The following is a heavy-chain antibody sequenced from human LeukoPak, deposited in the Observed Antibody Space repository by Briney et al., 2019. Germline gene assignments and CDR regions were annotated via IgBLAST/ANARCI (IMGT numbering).Heavy chain of an antibody. J-gene: IGHJ4*02. V-gene: IGHV3-21*01. Sequence: GGSLRLSCAVSGFTFSASWMNWVRQAPGKGLEWVSSISGGSSYIYYADSVKGRFTISRDNAKNSLYLQMNILRAEDTALYYCVRGGRFLDYWGQGTLVTVSS. D-gene: IGHD3-3*01. CDR1: GFTFSASW. CDR2: ISGGSSYI. CDR3: VRGGRFLDY.